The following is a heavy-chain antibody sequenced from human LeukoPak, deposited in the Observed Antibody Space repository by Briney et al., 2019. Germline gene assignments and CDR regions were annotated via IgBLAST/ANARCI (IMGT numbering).Heavy chain of an antibody. Sequence: ASVKVSCKASGGTFSSYAISWVRQAPGQGLEWMGRIIPILGIANYAQKFQDRVTITADKSTSTAYMELSSLRSEDTAVYYCARVTTMVRGVISGMDVWGQGTTVTVSS. D-gene: IGHD3-10*01. CDR2: IIPILGIA. CDR3: ARVTTMVRGVISGMDV. J-gene: IGHJ6*02. V-gene: IGHV1-69*04. CDR1: GGTFSSYA.